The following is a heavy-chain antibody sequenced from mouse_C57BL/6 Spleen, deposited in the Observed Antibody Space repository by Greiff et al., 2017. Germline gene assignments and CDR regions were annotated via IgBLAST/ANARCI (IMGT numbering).Heavy chain of an antibody. V-gene: IGHV1-82*01. D-gene: IGHD1-1*01. CDR3: ARYYYGSSYDYAMDY. CDR2: IYPGDGDT. CDR1: GYAFSSSW. Sequence: QVQLQQSGPELVKPGASVKISCKASGYAFSSSWMNWVKQRPGKGLEWIGRIYPGDGDTNYNGKFKGKATLTADKSSSKAYMQLSSLTSEDSAVYFCARYYYGSSYDYAMDYWGQGTSVTVSS. J-gene: IGHJ4*01.